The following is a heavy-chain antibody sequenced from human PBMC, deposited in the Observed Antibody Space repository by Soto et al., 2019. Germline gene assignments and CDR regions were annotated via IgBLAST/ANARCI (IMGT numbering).Heavy chain of an antibody. J-gene: IGHJ2*01. V-gene: IGHV3-43*01. CDR1: GFTFDDYT. Sequence: GGSLRLSCAASGFTFDDYTMHWVRQAPGKGLEWVSLISWDGGSTYYADSVKGRFTISRDNSKNSLYLQMNSLRTEDTALYYCAKGCREMERDWYFDLWGRGTLVTVSS. CDR3: AKGCREMERDWYFDL. CDR2: ISWDGGST. D-gene: IGHD1-1*01.